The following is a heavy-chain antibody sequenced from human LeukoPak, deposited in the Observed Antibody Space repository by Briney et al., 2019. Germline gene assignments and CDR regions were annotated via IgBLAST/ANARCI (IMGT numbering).Heavy chain of an antibody. J-gene: IGHJ6*02. CDR3: ARKTTRTRYGMDV. CDR2: IYYSGST. Sequence: WETLSLTCTVSGGSISSNSYYWGRLPQPPGKGLEWIGSIYYSGSTYYNPSVKSRVTISVGTSKNQFSLKLSSLTAADTAVYYCARKTTRTRYGMDVWGQGTTVTVSS. D-gene: IGHD1/OR15-1a*01. CDR1: GGSISSNSYY. V-gene: IGHV4-39*07.